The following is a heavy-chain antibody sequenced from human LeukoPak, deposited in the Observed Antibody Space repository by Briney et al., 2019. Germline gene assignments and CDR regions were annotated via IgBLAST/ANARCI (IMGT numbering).Heavy chain of an antibody. CDR3: AKDPQPTYGSGRAPDYYYYYGMDV. Sequence: GGSLRLSCAASGFTFSSCAMSWVRHAPGKGLEWVSAISGSGGSTYYADSVKGRFTISRDNSKNTLYLQMNSLRAEDTAVYYCAKDPQPTYGSGRAPDYYYYYGMDVWGQGTTVTVSS. CDR2: ISGSGGST. CDR1: GFTFSSCA. J-gene: IGHJ6*02. D-gene: IGHD3-10*01. V-gene: IGHV3-23*01.